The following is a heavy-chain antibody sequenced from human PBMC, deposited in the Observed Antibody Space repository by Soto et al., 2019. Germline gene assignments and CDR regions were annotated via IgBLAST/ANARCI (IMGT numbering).Heavy chain of an antibody. V-gene: IGHV1-3*01. CDR1: GFVSTNYN. CDR3: ATDYGSNWRL. D-gene: IGHD3-10*01. CDR2: INAANGNT. Sequence: QAHLVQSGAAVEMPGDSVQVSCRASGFVSTNYNFHWVRQAPGQSLEWMGRINAANGNTQYSQNFQGRVTFTSDASASTAFMELTNLRFEDKAMYYCATDYGSNWRLWGQGTLVSVSS. J-gene: IGHJ4*02.